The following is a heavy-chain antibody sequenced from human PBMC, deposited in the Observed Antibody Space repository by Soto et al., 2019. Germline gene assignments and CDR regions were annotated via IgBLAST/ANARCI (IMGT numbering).Heavy chain of an antibody. CDR3: AKDLLAAAGPLDY. V-gene: IGHV3-43*01. Sequence: VQLVESGGVVVQPGGSLRLSCAASGFTFDDYTMHWVRQPPGKGLEWVSLISWDGGSTYYADSVKGRFTISRDNSKNSLYLQMNSLRTEDTAFYYCAKDLLAAAGPLDYWGQGTLVTVSS. D-gene: IGHD6-13*01. CDR2: ISWDGGST. J-gene: IGHJ4*02. CDR1: GFTFDDYT.